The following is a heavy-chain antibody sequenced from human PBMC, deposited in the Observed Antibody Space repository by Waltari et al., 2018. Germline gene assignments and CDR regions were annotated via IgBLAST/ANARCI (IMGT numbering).Heavy chain of an antibody. V-gene: IGHV1-18*01. CDR2: IAYTGEK. CDR3: ARIMTSNTDY. D-gene: IGHD2-8*01. J-gene: IGHJ4*02. Sequence: QVQLVQSGAEMKRPGASVKVSCKTSGYIFNNYGINWVRQAPGQGLEWMGWIAYTGEKKYAQKFQDRINMTTDTSTSNAYMELGSLESDDTAMYYCARIMTSNTDYWGQGTLVTVSS. CDR1: GYIFNNYG.